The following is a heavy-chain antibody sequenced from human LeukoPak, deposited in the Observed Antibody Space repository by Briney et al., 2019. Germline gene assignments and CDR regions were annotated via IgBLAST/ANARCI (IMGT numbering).Heavy chain of an antibody. CDR3: ARDWKTNSFDY. V-gene: IGHV3-33*01. CDR1: GFTFSNFG. Sequence: PGRSLRLSCAASGFTFSNFGMHWVRQAPGKGLEWVALISYDGRNKYYADSVKGRFTISRDISKNTLYLQMDSLRAEDTAIYYCARDWKTNSFDYWGQGTLVTVSS. J-gene: IGHJ4*02. D-gene: IGHD1-1*01. CDR2: ISYDGRNK.